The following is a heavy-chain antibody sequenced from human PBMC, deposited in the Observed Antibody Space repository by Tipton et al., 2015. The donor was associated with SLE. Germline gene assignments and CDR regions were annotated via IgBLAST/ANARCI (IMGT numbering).Heavy chain of an antibody. CDR1: GFNFSIYA. Sequence: SLRLSCAASGFNFSIYAMNWVRQAPGKGLEWVSVIYSGHTTHYADSVKGRFTISRDNSKNTLYLQMHSLRGDDTAVYFCARDFVRAFDSWGQGALVTVSS. CDR3: ARDFVRAFDS. D-gene: IGHD1-26*01. CDR2: IYSGHTT. V-gene: IGHV3-23*03. J-gene: IGHJ4*02.